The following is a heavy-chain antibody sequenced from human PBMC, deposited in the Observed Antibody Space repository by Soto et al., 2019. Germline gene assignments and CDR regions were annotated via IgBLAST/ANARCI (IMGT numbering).Heavy chain of an antibody. D-gene: IGHD2-2*01. V-gene: IGHV3-74*01. CDR1: GFTFSSFW. CDR2: INSDGSNT. CDR3: ARGGVPAAMSY. J-gene: IGHJ4*02. Sequence: EVQLVESGGGLVQPGGSLRLSCAASGFTFSSFWMHWVRHAPGEGLVWVSRINSDGSNTNYADSGKGRFTISRDNAKNTLYLQMNSLRAEDTAVYYCARGGVPAAMSYWGQGTLVTVSS.